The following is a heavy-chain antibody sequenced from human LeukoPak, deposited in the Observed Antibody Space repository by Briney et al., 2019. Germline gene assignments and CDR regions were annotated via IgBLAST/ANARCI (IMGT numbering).Heavy chain of an antibody. D-gene: IGHD4-11*01. CDR2: ISGSGGST. Sequence: GGSLRLSCAASGFTFSSYGMSWVRQAPGKGLEWVSAISGSGGSTYYADSVKGRFTISRDNSKNTLYLQMGSLRAEDMAVYYCAKARTHEYSNYNYWGQGTLVTVSS. CDR1: GFTFSSYG. J-gene: IGHJ4*02. CDR3: AKARTHEYSNYNY. V-gene: IGHV3-23*01.